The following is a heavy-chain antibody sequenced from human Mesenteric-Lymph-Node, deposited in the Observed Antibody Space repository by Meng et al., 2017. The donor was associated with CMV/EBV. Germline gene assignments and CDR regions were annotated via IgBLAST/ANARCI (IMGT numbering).Heavy chain of an antibody. D-gene: IGHD3/OR15-3a*01. V-gene: IGHV3-7*01. CDR2: MKQDGSEK. CDR3: ARVSAVWTGYHYYYGMDV. J-gene: IGHJ6*02. Sequence: GESLKISCAASGFTFSSYGMSWVRQAPGKGLEWVANMKQDGSEKYYADSVKGRFTISRDNAKNSLYLQMNSLRAEDTAVYYCARVSAVWTGYHYYYGMDVWGQGTTVTVSS. CDR1: GFTFSSYG.